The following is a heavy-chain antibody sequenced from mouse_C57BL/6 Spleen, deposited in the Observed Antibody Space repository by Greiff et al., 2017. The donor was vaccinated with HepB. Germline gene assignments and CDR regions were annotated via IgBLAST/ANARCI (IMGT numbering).Heavy chain of an antibody. CDR3: ARSDYYGSSYDYAMDY. CDR2: IYPGDGDT. D-gene: IGHD1-1*01. V-gene: IGHV1-80*01. CDR1: GYAFSSYW. J-gene: IGHJ4*01. Sequence: VQRVESGAELVKPGASVKISCKASGYAFSSYWMNWVKQRPGKGLEWIGQIYPGDGDTNYNGKFKGKATLTADKSSSTAYMQLSSLTSEDSAVYFCARSDYYGSSYDYAMDYWGQGTPVTVSS.